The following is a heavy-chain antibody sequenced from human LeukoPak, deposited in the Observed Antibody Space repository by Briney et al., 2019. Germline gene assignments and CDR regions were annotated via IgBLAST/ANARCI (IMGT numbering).Heavy chain of an antibody. J-gene: IGHJ5*02. CDR1: GGSINSSSYY. D-gene: IGHD3-10*01. V-gene: IGHV4-39*07. CDR3: ARDGDYGSGSYSPGGWFDP. CDR2: IYYSGST. Sequence: PSETLSLTCTVSGGSINSSSYYWGWIRQPPGKGLEWIGSIYYSGSTYYNPSLKSRVTISVDTSKNQFSLKLSSVTAADTAVYYCARDGDYGSGSYSPGGWFDPWGQGTLVTVSS.